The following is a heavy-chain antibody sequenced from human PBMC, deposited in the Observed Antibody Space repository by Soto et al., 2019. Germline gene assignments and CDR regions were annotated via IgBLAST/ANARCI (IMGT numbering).Heavy chain of an antibody. D-gene: IGHD3-22*01. CDR1: GYTFTSYG. J-gene: IGHJ5*02. CDR3: ARWMGSYYYDSSGYAGLST. V-gene: IGHV1-18*01. Sequence: ASVKVSCKASGYTFTSYGISWVRQAPGQGLEWMGWISAYNGNTNYAQKLQGRVTMTTDTSTSTAYMELRSLRSDDTAVYYCARWMGSYYYDSSGYAGLSTWGQGTLVTVSS. CDR2: ISAYNGNT.